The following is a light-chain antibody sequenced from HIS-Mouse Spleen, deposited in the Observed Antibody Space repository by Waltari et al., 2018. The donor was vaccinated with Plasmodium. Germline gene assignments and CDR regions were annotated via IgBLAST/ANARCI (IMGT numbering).Light chain of an antibody. CDR3: QQYNNWPPWT. V-gene: IGKV3-15*01. J-gene: IGKJ1*01. CDR2: GSA. Sequence: EIVMTQSPATLSVSPGERATLSCRASQSVSSNLVWYQQKPGQAPMLLIYGSATRATGIPARFSGSGSGTEFTLTISSMQSEDFAVYYCQQYNNWPPWTFGQGTKVEIK. CDR1: QSVSSN.